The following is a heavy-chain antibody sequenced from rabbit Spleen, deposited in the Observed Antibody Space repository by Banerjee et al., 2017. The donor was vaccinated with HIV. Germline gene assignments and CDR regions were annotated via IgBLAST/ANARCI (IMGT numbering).Heavy chain of an antibody. D-gene: IGHD2-1*01. Sequence: EESGGDLVKPEGSLTLTCTASGFSLSSSYWICWVRQAPGKGLEWIACIYVGSSGNTHYASWAKGRFTISRTSSTTVTLQMTSLTAADTATYFCARGVYDDYDTYYFNLWGPGTLVTVS. CDR3: ARGVYDDYDTYYFNL. CDR1: GFSLSSSYW. J-gene: IGHJ4*01. V-gene: IGHV1S45*01. CDR2: IYVGSSGNT.